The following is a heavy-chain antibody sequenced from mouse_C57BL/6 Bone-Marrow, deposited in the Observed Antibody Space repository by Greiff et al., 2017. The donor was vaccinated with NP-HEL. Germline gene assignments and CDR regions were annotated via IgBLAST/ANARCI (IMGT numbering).Heavy chain of an antibody. CDR2: ISDGGSYT. Sequence: DVHLVESGGGLVKPGGSLKLSCAASGFTFSSYAMSWVRQTPEKRLEWVATISDGGSYTYYPDNVKGRFTISRDNAKNNLYLQMSHLKSEDTAMYYCARDRSVYYGYAFDYWGQGTTLTVSS. CDR1: GFTFSSYA. CDR3: ARDRSVYYGYAFDY. V-gene: IGHV5-4*01. D-gene: IGHD2-2*01. J-gene: IGHJ2*01.